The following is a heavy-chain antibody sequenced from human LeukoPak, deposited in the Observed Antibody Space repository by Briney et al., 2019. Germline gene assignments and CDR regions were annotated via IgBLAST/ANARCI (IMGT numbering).Heavy chain of an antibody. Sequence: SETLSLTCTVSGGSISSSSYYWGWIRQPPGTGLEWIGSIYYSGSTYYNPSLKSRVTISVDTSKNQFSLKLSSVTAADTAVYYCAREGYCSGGSCYGYWGQGTLVTVSS. V-gene: IGHV4-39*01. CDR2: IYYSGST. D-gene: IGHD2-15*01. CDR3: AREGYCSGGSCYGY. CDR1: GGSISSSSYY. J-gene: IGHJ4*02.